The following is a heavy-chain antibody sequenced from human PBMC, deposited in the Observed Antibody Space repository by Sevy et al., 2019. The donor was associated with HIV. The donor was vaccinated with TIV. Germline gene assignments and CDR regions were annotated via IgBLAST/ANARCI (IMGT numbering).Heavy chain of an antibody. D-gene: IGHD2-21*02. CDR2: ISHDGNYK. J-gene: IGHJ4*02. V-gene: IGHV3-30-3*01. Sequence: GGSLRLSCAASGFTFSNYDMHWVRQAPGKGLEWVAVISHDGNYKNYADSVKVRFPISRDDFKNTLYLQMSSLRPEDTAVYFCARLFSGGGDCYYLDYWGQGALVTVSS. CDR1: GFTFSNYD. CDR3: ARLFSGGGDCYYLDY.